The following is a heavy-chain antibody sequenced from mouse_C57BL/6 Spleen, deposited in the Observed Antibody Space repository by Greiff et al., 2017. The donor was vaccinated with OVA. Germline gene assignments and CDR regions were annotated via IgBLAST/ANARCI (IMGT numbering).Heavy chain of an antibody. CDR1: GYTFTSYW. V-gene: IGHV1-64*01. D-gene: IGHD2-4*01. Sequence: QVQLQQPGAELVKPGASVKLSCKASGYTFTSYWMHWVKQRPGQGLEWIGMIHPNSGSTNYNEKFKSKATLTVDKSSSTAYMQLSSLTSEDYAVYYCASPSIYYDYDGYWGQGTTLTVSS. CDR3: ASPSIYYDYDGY. J-gene: IGHJ2*01. CDR2: IHPNSGST.